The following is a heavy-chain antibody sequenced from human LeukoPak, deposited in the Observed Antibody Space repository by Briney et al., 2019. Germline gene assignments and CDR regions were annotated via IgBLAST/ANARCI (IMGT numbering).Heavy chain of an antibody. CDR3: ARNRDSSGYSADFDY. V-gene: IGHV1-2*02. Sequence: ASVKVSCKASGYTFTCYYMHWVRQAPGQGLEWMGWINPNSGGTNYAQKFQGRVTMTRDTSISTAYMELSRLRSDDTAVYYCARNRDSSGYSADFDYWGQGTLVTVSS. J-gene: IGHJ4*02. CDR1: GYTFTCYY. CDR2: INPNSGGT. D-gene: IGHD3-22*01.